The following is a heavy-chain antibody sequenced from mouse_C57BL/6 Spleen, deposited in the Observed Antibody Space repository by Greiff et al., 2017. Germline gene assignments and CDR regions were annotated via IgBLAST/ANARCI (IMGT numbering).Heavy chain of an antibody. Sequence: VQLQQSGTELVKPGASVKLSCKASGYTFTSYWMHWVKQRPGQGLEWIGNINPSNGGTNYNEKFKSKATLTVDKSSSTAYMQLSSLTSEDSAVYYCASRGHYDYDSAWFAYWGQGTLVTVSA. CDR2: INPSNGGT. D-gene: IGHD2-4*01. CDR3: ASRGHYDYDSAWFAY. V-gene: IGHV1-53*01. J-gene: IGHJ3*01. CDR1: GYTFTSYW.